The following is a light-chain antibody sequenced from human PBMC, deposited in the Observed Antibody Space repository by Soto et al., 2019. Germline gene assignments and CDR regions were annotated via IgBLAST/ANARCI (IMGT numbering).Light chain of an antibody. CDR3: QQYDSYPYT. Sequence: DIQMTQSPSTLSASVGDRVTITCRASHNIGSWLAWYQQKPGKAPNLLIYGASSLQSGVPSRFSGSGFGTEFTLTISSLQPDDFATYHCQQYDSYPYTFGQGTQLEI. CDR1: HNIGSW. V-gene: IGKV1-5*01. CDR2: GAS. J-gene: IGKJ2*01.